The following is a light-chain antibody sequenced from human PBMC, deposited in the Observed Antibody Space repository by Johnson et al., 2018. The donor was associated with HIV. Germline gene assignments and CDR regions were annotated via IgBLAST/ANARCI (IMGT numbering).Light chain of an antibody. V-gene: IGLV1-51*01. CDR1: SSNIGNYY. CDR2: DNN. J-gene: IGLJ1*01. CDR3: GTWDSSLSAYV. Sequence: QSALTQPPSVSAAPGQKVTISCYGSSSNIGNYYVSWYQQFPGTAPKLLIYDNNKRPSGIPDRFSGSRCGTSATLGITGLQTGDEADYYCGTWDSSLSAYVFGTGTKVTVL.